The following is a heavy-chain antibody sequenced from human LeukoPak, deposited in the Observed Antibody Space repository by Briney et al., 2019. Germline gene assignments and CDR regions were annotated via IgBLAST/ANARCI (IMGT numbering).Heavy chain of an antibody. CDR3: ARLGWFGEFGY. V-gene: IGHV4-30-2*01. D-gene: IGHD3-10*01. CDR1: GGSISSGGYS. CDR2: IYHSGST. Sequence: SQTLSLTCAVSGGSISSGGYSWSWIRQPPGKGLEWIGYIYHSGSTYYNPSLKSRVTISVDRSKNRFSLKLSSVTAADTAVYYCARLGWFGEFGYWGQGTLVTVSS. J-gene: IGHJ4*02.